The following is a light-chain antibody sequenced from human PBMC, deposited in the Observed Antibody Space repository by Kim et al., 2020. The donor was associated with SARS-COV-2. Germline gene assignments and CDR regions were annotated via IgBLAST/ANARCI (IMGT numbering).Light chain of an antibody. CDR3: QAWDSSVV. Sequence: VSGSPGQTASITCSGEKLGDKYACWYQQKPGQSPVLVIFQDSKRPSGFPERFSGSNSGNTATLTISRTQAMDEADYYCQAWDSSVVFGGGTQLT. J-gene: IGLJ2*01. V-gene: IGLV3-1*01. CDR1: KLGDKY. CDR2: QDS.